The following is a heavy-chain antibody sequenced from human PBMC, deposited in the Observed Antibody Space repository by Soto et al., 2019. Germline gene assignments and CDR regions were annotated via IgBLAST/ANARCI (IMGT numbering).Heavy chain of an antibody. CDR2: INHSGST. J-gene: IGHJ6*02. CDR3: ARGSIPQFITIFGVVIPYGMDV. CDR1: GGSFSGYY. Sequence: SETLSLACAVYGGSFSGYYWSWIRQPPGKGLEWIGEINHSGSTNYNPSLKSRVTISVDTSKNQFSLKLSSVTAADTAVYYCARGSIPQFITIFGVVIPYGMDVWGQGTTVT. V-gene: IGHV4-34*01. D-gene: IGHD3-3*01.